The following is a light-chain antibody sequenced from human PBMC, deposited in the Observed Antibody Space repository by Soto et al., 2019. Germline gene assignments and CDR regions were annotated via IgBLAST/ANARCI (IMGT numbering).Light chain of an antibody. CDR1: QSVSSN. CDR3: QQYNNWPL. V-gene: IGKV3-15*01. J-gene: IGKJ4*01. Sequence: EIVMTQSPATLSLSPGERATLSCRASQSVSSNLAWYQQKPGQAPRLLIYGASTRATGIPARFSGSGSGTEFTLTISSLQSEDFAVYYCQQYNNWPLFGGGTKVDI. CDR2: GAS.